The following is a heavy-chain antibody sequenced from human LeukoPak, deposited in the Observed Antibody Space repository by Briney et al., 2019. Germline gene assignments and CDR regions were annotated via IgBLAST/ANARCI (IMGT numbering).Heavy chain of an antibody. CDR2: IYYSGST. CDR3: AKISSGYYPYSFDF. Sequence: SETLSLTCTVSGGSISSYYWSWIRQPPGKGLEWIGYIYYSGSTNYNPSLKSRVTISVDTSKNQFSLKLSSVTAADTAVYYCAKISSGYYPYSFDFWGQGTMVTVSS. CDR1: GGSISSYY. J-gene: IGHJ4*02. D-gene: IGHD3-3*01. V-gene: IGHV4-59*08.